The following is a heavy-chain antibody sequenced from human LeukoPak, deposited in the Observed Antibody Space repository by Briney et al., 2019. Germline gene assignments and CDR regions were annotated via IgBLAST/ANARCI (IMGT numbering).Heavy chain of an antibody. CDR1: GFTFDDYG. CDR3: ARGIVGAWVLGPPSGYAFDI. V-gene: IGHV3-20*04. D-gene: IGHD1-26*01. Sequence: PGGSLRLSCAASGFTFDDYGMSWVRQAPGKGLEWVSGINWNGGSTGYADSVKGRFTISRDNAKNSLYLQMNSLRAEDTALYYCARGIVGAWVLGPPSGYAFDIWGQGTMVTVSS. J-gene: IGHJ3*02. CDR2: INWNGGST.